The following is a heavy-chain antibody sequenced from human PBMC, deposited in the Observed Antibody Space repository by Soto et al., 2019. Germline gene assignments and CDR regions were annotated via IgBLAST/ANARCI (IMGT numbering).Heavy chain of an antibody. CDR3: ASLHDHICGAYRPSAS. J-gene: IGHJ1*01. CDR2: ISGTGVST. V-gene: IGHV3-23*01. D-gene: IGHD3-16*02. CDR1: GLTFSNYA. Sequence: GGSLRLSCAVSGLTFSNYAMSWVRQAPGKGLEWVSGISGTGVSTYYADSVKGRFTISRDNSKSTLYLQMNSLRAEDTALYYSASLHDHICGAYRPSASWGQGTLVPVSS.